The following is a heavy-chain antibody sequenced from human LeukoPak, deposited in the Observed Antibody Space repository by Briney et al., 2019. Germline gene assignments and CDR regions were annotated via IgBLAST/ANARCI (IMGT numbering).Heavy chain of an antibody. CDR3: AKYRMGRPIYYYGMDL. CDR1: GVTISSGGYY. V-gene: IGHV4-31*03. J-gene: IGHJ6*02. CDR2: IYYSGST. D-gene: IGHD5-18*01. Sequence: SQTLSLTCTVSGVTISSGGYYWSWIRQHPGKGLEWIGYIYYSGSTYYNPSLKSRVSISVDTSKNQFSLTLSSVTATDTAVYSSAKYRMGRPIYYYGMDLWGQGTTVTVSS.